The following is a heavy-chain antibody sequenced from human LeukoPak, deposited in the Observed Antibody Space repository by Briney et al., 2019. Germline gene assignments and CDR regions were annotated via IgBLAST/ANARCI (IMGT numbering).Heavy chain of an antibody. V-gene: IGHV4-59*01. J-gene: IGHJ6*02. CDR1: GGSINSYY. D-gene: IGHD5-18*01. Sequence: SETLSLTCTVSGGSINSYYWSWIRQPPGKGLEWIGYIYYSGSTNYNPSLKSRVTISVDTSKNQFSLKLSSVTAADTAVYYCARGSGYSYYYYYYGMDVWGQGTLVTVSS. CDR3: ARGSGYSYYYYYYGMDV. CDR2: IYYSGST.